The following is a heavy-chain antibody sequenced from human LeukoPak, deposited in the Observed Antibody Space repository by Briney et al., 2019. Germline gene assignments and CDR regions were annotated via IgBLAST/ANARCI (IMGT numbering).Heavy chain of an antibody. D-gene: IGHD6-13*01. V-gene: IGHV3-30-3*01. CDR3: ARSTAAGTYYYYGMDV. J-gene: IGHJ6*02. CDR1: GFTFRSYA. CDR2: ISNDGNNE. Sequence: GRSLRLSCAASGFTFRSYAMHWVRQAPGKGLEWVAVISNDGNNEYYADSVKGRFTISRDNSKNTLYLQMNSLRGDDTAVYYCARSTAAGTYYYYGMDVWGQGTTVTVSS.